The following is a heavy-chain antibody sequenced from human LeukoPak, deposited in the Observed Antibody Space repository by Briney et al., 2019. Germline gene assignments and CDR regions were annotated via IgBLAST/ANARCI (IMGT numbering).Heavy chain of an antibody. V-gene: IGHV1-2*02. J-gene: IGHJ1*01. CDR2: INPNSGGT. CDR1: GYTFTGYY. CDR3: AREEDIVVVVAAIQAEYFQH. Sequence: ASVKVSCKASGYTFTGYYTHWVRQAPGQGLEWMGWINPNSGGTNYAQKFQGRVTMTRDTSISTAYMELSRLRSDDTAVYYCAREEDIVVVVAAIQAEYFQHWGQGTLVTVSS. D-gene: IGHD2-15*01.